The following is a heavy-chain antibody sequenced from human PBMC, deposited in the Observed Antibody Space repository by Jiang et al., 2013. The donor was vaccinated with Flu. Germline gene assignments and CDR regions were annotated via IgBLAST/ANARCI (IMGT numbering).Heavy chain of an antibody. CDR3: ARRQGDSVFDAFDI. V-gene: IGHV5-10-1*01. D-gene: IGHD2-21*02. J-gene: IGHJ3*02. CDR2: IDPSDSYT. Sequence: SGYSFTYYWISWVRQMPGKGLEWMGRIDPSDSYTNYSPSFQGHVTISADKSISAAYLQWSSLKASDTAMYYCARRQGDSVFDAFDIWGQGTMVTVSS. CDR1: GYSFTYYW.